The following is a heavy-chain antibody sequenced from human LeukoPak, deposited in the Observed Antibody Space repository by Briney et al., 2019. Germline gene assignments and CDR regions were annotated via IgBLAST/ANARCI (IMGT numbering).Heavy chain of an antibody. Sequence: GGSLRLSCAASGFTFSSYAMSWVRQAPGKGLEWVANIKQDGSEKYYVDSVKGRFTISRDNAKNSLYLQMNSLRAEDTAVYYCARDPDYDSSGYPDGWGQGTLVTVSS. V-gene: IGHV3-7*01. CDR1: GFTFSSYA. CDR3: ARDPDYDSSGYPDG. D-gene: IGHD3-22*01. J-gene: IGHJ4*02. CDR2: IKQDGSEK.